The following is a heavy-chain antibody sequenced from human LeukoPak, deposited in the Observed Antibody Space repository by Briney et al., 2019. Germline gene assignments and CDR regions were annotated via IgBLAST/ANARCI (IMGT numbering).Heavy chain of an antibody. Sequence: GGSLRLSCAASGFTFSSYSMNWARQAPGKGLEWVSYISSSSSTIYYADSVKGRFTISRDNAKNSLYLQMNSLRAEDTAVYYCAKDRTAMVTHPLYYFDYWGQGTLVTVSS. CDR3: AKDRTAMVTHPLYYFDY. V-gene: IGHV3-48*01. D-gene: IGHD5-18*01. J-gene: IGHJ4*02. CDR1: GFTFSSYS. CDR2: ISSSSSTI.